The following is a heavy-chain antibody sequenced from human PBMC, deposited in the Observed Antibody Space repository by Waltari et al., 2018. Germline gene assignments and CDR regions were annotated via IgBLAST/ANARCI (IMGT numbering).Heavy chain of an antibody. Sequence: QVQLQESGPGLVKPSETLSLTCTVSGGSISSHYWSWIRPPPGKGLEWIGYIYYSGSTNYNPSLKSRVTISVDTSKNQFSLKLSSVTAADTAVYYCASHYYGSGSYWYNWFDPWGQGTLVTVSS. CDR3: ASHYYGSGSYWYNWFDP. D-gene: IGHD3-10*01. CDR2: IYYSGST. CDR1: GGSISSHY. V-gene: IGHV4-59*11. J-gene: IGHJ5*02.